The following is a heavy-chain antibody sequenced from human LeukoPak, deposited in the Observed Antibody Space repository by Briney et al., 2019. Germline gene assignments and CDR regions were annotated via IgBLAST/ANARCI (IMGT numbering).Heavy chain of an antibody. CDR1: GYSISSCYY. V-gene: IGHV4-38-2*01. J-gene: IGHJ4*02. Sequence: SETLSLTCAVSGYSISSCYYWGWIRQPPGKGLEWIGSIYHSGSTYYNPSLNSRVTISVDTSKNQFSLKLSSVTAADKAVYYCARRIQLWEFDYWGQGTLVTVSS. CDR2: IYHSGST. CDR3: ARRIQLWEFDY. D-gene: IGHD5-18*01.